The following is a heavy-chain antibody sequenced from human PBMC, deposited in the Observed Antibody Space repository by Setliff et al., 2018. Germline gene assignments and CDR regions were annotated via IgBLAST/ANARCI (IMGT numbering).Heavy chain of an antibody. J-gene: IGHJ4*02. Sequence: SETLSLTCAVYGGSLSTYYWIWIRQPPGKGLEWIGDINHSGSTNYNPSLKSRVTISVDTSKNQFSLKLSSVTAADTALYYCTVYNTGSSKDHYWGQGTPVTVSS. CDR1: GGSLSTYY. V-gene: IGHV4-34*01. D-gene: IGHD2-8*02. CDR2: INHSGST. CDR3: TVYNTGSSKDHY.